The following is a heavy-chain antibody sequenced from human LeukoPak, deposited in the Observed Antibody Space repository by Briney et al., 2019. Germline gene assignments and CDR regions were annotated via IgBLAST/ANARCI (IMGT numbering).Heavy chain of an antibody. CDR1: VFTFSSYW. D-gene: IGHD4-17*01. CDR2: INSDGSST. CDR3: AGGDYEHQAY. Sequence: GGCLRLSCAASVFTFSSYWMHWVRQAPGKGLVWVSRINSDGSSTSYADSVKGRFTISRDNAKNTLYLQMNSLRAEDTAVYYCAGGDYEHQAYWGQGTLVTVSS. V-gene: IGHV3-74*01. J-gene: IGHJ4*02.